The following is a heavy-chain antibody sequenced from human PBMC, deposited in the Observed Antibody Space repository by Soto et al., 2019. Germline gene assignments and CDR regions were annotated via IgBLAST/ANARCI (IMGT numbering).Heavy chain of an antibody. J-gene: IGHJ4*02. CDR3: ARDHDSSGYHDY. CDR1: GYTFTGYY. CDR2: INPNSGGT. D-gene: IGHD3-22*01. Sequence: SVKVSCKASGYTFTGYYMHWVRQAPGQGLEWMGWINPNSGGTNYAQKFQGRVTMTRDTSISTAYMELSRLRSDDTAVYYCARDHDSSGYHDYWGQGTLVTVSS. V-gene: IGHV1-2*02.